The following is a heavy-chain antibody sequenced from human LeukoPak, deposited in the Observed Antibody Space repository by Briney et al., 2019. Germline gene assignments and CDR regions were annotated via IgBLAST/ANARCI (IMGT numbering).Heavy chain of an antibody. CDR3: ARASSSWLYYYYGMDV. Sequence: GGSLRPSCAASGFTFSSYWMHWVRQAPGKGLVWVSRINSDGSSTSYADSVKGRFTISRDNAKNTLYLQMNSLRAEDTAVYYCARASSSWLYYYYGMDVWGQGTTVTVSS. J-gene: IGHJ6*02. V-gene: IGHV3-74*01. CDR1: GFTFSSYW. CDR2: INSDGSST. D-gene: IGHD6-13*01.